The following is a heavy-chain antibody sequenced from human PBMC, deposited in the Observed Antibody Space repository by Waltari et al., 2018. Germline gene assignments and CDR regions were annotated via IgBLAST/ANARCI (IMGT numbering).Heavy chain of an antibody. V-gene: IGHV1-24*01. J-gene: IGHJ5*02. CDR1: GYTLTELS. CDR3: ATVRVVVVPAAITYNWFDP. CDR2: FDPEDGET. Sequence: QVQLVQSGAEVKKPGASVKVSCKVSGYTLTELSMHWVRQAPGKGLEWMVGFDPEDGETIYAQKFQGRVTMTEDTSTDTAYMELSSLRAEDTAVYYCATVRVVVVPAAITYNWFDPWGQGTLVTVSS. D-gene: IGHD2-2*02.